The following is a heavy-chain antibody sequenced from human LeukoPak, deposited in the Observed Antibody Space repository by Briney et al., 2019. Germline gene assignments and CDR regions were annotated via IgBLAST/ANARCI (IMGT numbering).Heavy chain of an antibody. CDR1: GGSFSGYY. D-gene: IGHD3-10*01. CDR2: INHSGST. Sequence: SETLSLTCAVYGGSFSGYYWSWIRQPPGKGLEWIGEINHSGSTNYNPSLKSRVTISVDTSKNQFSLKLSSVTAADTAVYYCARDLVGSYYGADYWGQGTLVTVSS. J-gene: IGHJ4*02. V-gene: IGHV4-34*01. CDR3: ARDLVGSYYGADY.